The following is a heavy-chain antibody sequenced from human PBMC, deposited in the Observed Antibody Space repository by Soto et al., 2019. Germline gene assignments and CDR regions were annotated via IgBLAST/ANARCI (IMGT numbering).Heavy chain of an antibody. D-gene: IGHD7-27*01. CDR2: ISSSSNVI. CDR1: GFILSNCA. J-gene: IGHJ6*03. Sequence: PVVSLRRSSSTSGFILSNCAMNWVRQAPGKGLKRVSYISSSSNVIYYADYVKGRITVYRNNTRKSLNLQMNILRAEDTAVYYCARDLSWGSNWYYYMDVWGKGT. CDR3: ARDLSWGSNWYYYMDV. V-gene: IGHV3-48*01.